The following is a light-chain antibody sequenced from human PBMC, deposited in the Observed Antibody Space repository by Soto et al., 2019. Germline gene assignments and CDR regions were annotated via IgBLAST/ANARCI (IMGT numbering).Light chain of an antibody. J-gene: IGKJ1*01. CDR3: QKYSEWPWT. Sequence: DIVMTQFPVTLSVSPGDRATLSCRASQSLYSDLAWYQQKTGQATRLLIYGASARATGISDRLSGSGSETELNLTISRLQSEDFALYYCQKYSEWPWTCGQGTKVDIK. CDR1: QSLYSD. V-gene: IGKV3-15*01. CDR2: GAS.